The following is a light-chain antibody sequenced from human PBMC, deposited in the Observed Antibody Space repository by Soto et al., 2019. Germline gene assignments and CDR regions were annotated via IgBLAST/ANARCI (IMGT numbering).Light chain of an antibody. V-gene: IGKV1-5*01. CDR1: QSISSW. J-gene: IGKJ1*01. Sequence: DIPMTQSPSTLSASVGDRVTITCRASQSISSWLAWYQQKPGKAPKLLIYDASSLESGVPSRFSGSGSGTEFTLTISSLQPDDFATYYCQKYNSYSLGPGTKVEIK. CDR3: QKYNSYS. CDR2: DAS.